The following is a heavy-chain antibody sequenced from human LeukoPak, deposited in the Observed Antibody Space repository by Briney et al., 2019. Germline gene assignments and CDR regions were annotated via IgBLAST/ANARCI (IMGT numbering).Heavy chain of an antibody. CDR3: AREAGPIAAGSNDY. CDR2: IYYSGST. CDR1: GGSISSSSYY. Sequence: PSETLSLTCTVSGGSISSSSYYWGWIRQPPGKGLEWIGSIYYSGSTYYNPSLKSRVTISVDTSKNQFSLKLSSVTAADTAVYYCAREAGPIAAGSNDYWGQGTLVTVSS. J-gene: IGHJ4*02. D-gene: IGHD6-13*01. V-gene: IGHV4-39*07.